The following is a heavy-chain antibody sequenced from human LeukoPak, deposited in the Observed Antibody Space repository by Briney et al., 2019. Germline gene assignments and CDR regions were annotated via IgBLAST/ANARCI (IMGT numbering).Heavy chain of an antibody. CDR2: IYYSGST. J-gene: IGHJ3*02. CDR1: GGSISSYY. V-gene: IGHV4-59*08. CDR3: AVQSSGGYSYFCNAFHR. Sequence: SETLSLTCTVSGGSISSYYWSWIRQPPGKGLEWIGYIYYSGSTNYNPCLKSRVTISVDTSKNQFSLKLSSVTAADTAVYYCAVQSSGGYSYFCNAFHRRRQGTIVSVS. D-gene: IGHD3-22*01.